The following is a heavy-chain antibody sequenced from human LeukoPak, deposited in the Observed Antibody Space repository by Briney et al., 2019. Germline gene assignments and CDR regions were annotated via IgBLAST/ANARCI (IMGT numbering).Heavy chain of an antibody. D-gene: IGHD5-18*01. V-gene: IGHV3-21*01. J-gene: IGHJ4*02. CDR3: ARDTAMVIKYFDY. Sequence: GGSLRLSCAASGFTFSSYSMNWVRQAPWKGLEWVSSISSSSSYIYYADSVKGRFTISRDNAKNSLYLQMNSLRAEDTAVYYCARDTAMVIKYFDYWGQGTLVTVSS. CDR1: GFTFSSYS. CDR2: ISSSSSYI.